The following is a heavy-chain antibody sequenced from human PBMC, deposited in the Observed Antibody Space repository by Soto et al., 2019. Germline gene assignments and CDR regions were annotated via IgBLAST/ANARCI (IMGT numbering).Heavy chain of an antibody. CDR3: ARDRVEMATIGRRPGY. V-gene: IGHV3-33*01. CDR1: GFTFSSYG. J-gene: IGHJ4*02. D-gene: IGHD5-12*01. Sequence: GGSLRLSCAASGFTFSSYGMHWVRQAPGKGLEWVAVIWYDGSYKYYADSVKGRFTISRDNSKNTLYLQVSSLRAEDTAVYYCARDRVEMATIGRRPGYWGQGTPVTVSS. CDR2: IWYDGSYK.